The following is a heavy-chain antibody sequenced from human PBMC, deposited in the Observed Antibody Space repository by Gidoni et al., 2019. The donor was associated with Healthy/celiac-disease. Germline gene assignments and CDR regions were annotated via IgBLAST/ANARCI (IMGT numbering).Heavy chain of an antibody. CDR1: GLTFSDYY. Sequence: QVQLVESGGGLVKPGGSLRLSWAASGLTFSDYYMSWIRQAPGKGLEWVSYISSSSSYTNYADSVKGRFTISRDNAKNSLYLQMNSLRAEDTAVYYCARGWVGDSSDFDYWGQGTLVTVSS. CDR2: ISSSSSYT. J-gene: IGHJ4*02. V-gene: IGHV3-11*06. D-gene: IGHD3-22*01. CDR3: ARGWVGDSSDFDY.